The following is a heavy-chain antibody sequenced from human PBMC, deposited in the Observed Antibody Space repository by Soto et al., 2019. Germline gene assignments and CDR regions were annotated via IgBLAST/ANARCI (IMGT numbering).Heavy chain of an antibody. CDR1: GYTFTSYY. J-gene: IGHJ6*03. CDR3: AREFTVTTVDYYYYYMDV. V-gene: IGHV1-46*03. CDR2: INPSGGST. D-gene: IGHD4-17*01. Sequence: ASVKVSCKASGYTFTSYYMHWVRQAPRQGLEWMGIINPSGGSTSYAQKFQGRVTMTRDTSTSTVYMELSSLRSEDTAVYYCAREFTVTTVDYYYYYMDVWGKGTTVTVSS.